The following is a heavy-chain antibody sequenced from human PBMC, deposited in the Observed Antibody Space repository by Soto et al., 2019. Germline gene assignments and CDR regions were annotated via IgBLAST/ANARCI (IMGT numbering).Heavy chain of an antibody. CDR1: GFTVSSNY. Sequence: PGGSLRLSCAAPGFTVSSNYMSWVRQAPGKGLEWVSVIYSGGSTYYADSVKGRFTISRDNSKNTLYLQMNSLRAEDTAVYYCARDRKEWLVAQYYYYYMDVWGKGTTVTVSS. J-gene: IGHJ6*03. D-gene: IGHD6-19*01. CDR3: ARDRKEWLVAQYYYYYMDV. V-gene: IGHV3-66*01. CDR2: IYSGGST.